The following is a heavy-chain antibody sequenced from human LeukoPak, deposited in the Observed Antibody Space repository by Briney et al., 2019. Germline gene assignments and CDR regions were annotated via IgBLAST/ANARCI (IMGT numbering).Heavy chain of an antibody. Sequence: GGSLRLSCAASGFSFSTYSMNWVRQAPGKGPEWFSSISSSSGDIYYGDSVKGRFTISRDNAKNSPYLQMNSLRVEDTAVYFCTVDTDYFEGLGFPRPALNDYWGQGTLVTVSS. CDR3: TVDTDYFEGLGFPRPALNDY. CDR1: GFSFSTYS. CDR2: ISSSSGDI. J-gene: IGHJ4*02. V-gene: IGHV3-21*01. D-gene: IGHD3-22*01.